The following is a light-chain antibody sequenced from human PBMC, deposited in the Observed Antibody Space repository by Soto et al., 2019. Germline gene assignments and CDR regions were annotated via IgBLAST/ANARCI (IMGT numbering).Light chain of an antibody. Sequence: EIVFTQSPGTLSLSQGERATHSCRASQSVSSSYLAWYQQKPCQAPRLLIYGASSRATGIPDRFSGSGSGTDFTLTISRLEPEDFAVYYCQQYGSSPLTFGGGTKADIK. CDR2: GAS. V-gene: IGKV3-20*01. J-gene: IGKJ4*01. CDR3: QQYGSSPLT. CDR1: QSVSSSY.